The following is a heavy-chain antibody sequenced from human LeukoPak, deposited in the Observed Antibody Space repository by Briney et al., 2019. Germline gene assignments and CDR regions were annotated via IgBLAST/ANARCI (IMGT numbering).Heavy chain of an antibody. CDR3: AKDEALVVPAAMSY. V-gene: IGHV3-23*01. D-gene: IGHD2-2*01. J-gene: IGHJ4*02. CDR1: GFTFSTYA. Sequence: GGSLRLSCAASGFTFSTYAMTWVRQAPGKGLEWISTITSAGSTHYADSVKGRFTISRDNSKNTLYLQMNSLRAEDTAVYYCAKDEALVVPAAMSYWGQGTLVTVSS. CDR2: ITSAGST.